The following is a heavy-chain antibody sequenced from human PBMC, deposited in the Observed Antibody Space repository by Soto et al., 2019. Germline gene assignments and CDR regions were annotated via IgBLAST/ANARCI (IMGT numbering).Heavy chain of an antibody. CDR1: GFTFSSYA. CDR3: AKAYRVAAGEGDYYCYYGMDV. J-gene: IGHJ6*02. CDR2: ISGSGGST. D-gene: IGHD2-15*01. Sequence: EVQLLESGGGLVQPGGSLRLSCAASGFTFSSYAMSWVRQAPGKGLEWVSAISGSGGSTYYADSEKGRFTISRDNSKNTVDLQMNSLRAKDRAVYYCAKAYRVAAGEGDYYCYYGMDVWGQGTTVTVSS. V-gene: IGHV3-23*01.